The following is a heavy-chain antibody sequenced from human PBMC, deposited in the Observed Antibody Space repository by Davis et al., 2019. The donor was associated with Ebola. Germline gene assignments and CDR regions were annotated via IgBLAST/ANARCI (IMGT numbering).Heavy chain of an antibody. CDR2: MNPNSGNT. Sequence: ASVKVSCKASGYTFTGYYMHWVRQAPGQGLEWMGWMNPNSGNTGYAQKFQGRVTMTRNTSISTAYMELSSLRSEDTAVYYCARALVDYDFWSGYYRTEFDYWGQGTLVTVSS. J-gene: IGHJ4*02. CDR3: ARALVDYDFWSGYYRTEFDY. D-gene: IGHD3-3*01. CDR1: GYTFTGYY. V-gene: IGHV1-8*02.